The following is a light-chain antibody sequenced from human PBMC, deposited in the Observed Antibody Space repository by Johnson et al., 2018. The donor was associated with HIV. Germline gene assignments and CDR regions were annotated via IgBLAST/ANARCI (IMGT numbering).Light chain of an antibody. CDR1: SSNIENDY. V-gene: IGLV1-51*01. CDR3: GTWESSLSGTYV. J-gene: IGLJ1*01. CDR2: DNN. Sequence: QSVLTQPPSVSAAPGQKVNISCSGSSSNIENDYVSWYQQLPGTAPKLLIYDNNKRHSGIPDRFSGSKSGTSATLGITGLKTGDEAEYYCGTWESSLSGTYVFGTGTKVTVL.